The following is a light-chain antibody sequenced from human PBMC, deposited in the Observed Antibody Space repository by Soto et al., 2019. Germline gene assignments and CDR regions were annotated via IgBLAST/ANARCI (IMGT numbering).Light chain of an antibody. CDR1: SSDVGAYNY. CDR2: EVS. CDR3: CSYAGYSTYV. V-gene: IGLV2-14*01. Sequence: SVLTQPASVSGSPGQSITISCTGTSSDVGAYNYVSWFQQHPGKAPKLMIYEVSYRPSGVSNRFSGSKSGNTASLTISGLQAEDEGDYYCCSYAGYSTYVFGTGTKVTVL. J-gene: IGLJ1*01.